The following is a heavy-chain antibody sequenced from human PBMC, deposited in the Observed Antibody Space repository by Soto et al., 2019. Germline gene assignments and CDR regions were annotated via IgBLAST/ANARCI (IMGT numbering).Heavy chain of an antibody. J-gene: IGHJ4*02. D-gene: IGHD3-10*01. Sequence: QVQFVQSGAEVKEPGDSVKVSCRASCYIFTSNDITWVRQAPGQGLEWFGWIRVRNGDTHYAPKFRGRVTVTRDTSTSTAYMECRSLRSDDTAVYYCARESRTWVDGVIGPVDYWGQGTLVTVS. CDR3: ARESRTWVDGVIGPVDY. V-gene: IGHV1-18*01. CDR2: IRVRNGDT. CDR1: CYIFTSND.